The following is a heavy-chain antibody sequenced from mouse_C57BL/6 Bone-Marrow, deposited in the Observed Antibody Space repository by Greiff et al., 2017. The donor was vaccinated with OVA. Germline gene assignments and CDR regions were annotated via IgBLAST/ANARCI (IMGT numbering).Heavy chain of an antibody. D-gene: IGHD2-5*01. Sequence: SGPELVRPGASVTLSCKASGYTFTDYEMHWVKQTPVHGLEWIGAIDPETGGTAYNQKFKGKAILTADKSSSTAYMELRSLTSEDSAVYYCTRGYSNYYAMDYWGQGTSVTVSS. CDR2: IDPETGGT. J-gene: IGHJ4*01. V-gene: IGHV1-15*01. CDR3: TRGYSNYYAMDY. CDR1: GYTFTDYE.